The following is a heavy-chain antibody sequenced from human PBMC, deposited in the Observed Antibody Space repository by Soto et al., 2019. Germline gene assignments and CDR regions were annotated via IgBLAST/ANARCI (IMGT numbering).Heavy chain of an antibody. J-gene: IGHJ6*03. CDR1: GGSISSYY. V-gene: IGHV4-59*01. CDR3: AANRGVRLGYYYYYYMDV. Sequence: SETLSLTCTVSGGSISSYYWSWIRQPPGKGLEWIGYIYYSGSTNYNPSLKSRVTISVDTSKNQFSLKLSSVTAADMAVYYCAANRGVRLGYYYYYYMDVWGKGTTVTVSS. D-gene: IGHD1-1*01. CDR2: IYYSGST.